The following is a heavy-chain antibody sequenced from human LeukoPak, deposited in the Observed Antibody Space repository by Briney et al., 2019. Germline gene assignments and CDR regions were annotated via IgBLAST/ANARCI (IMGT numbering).Heavy chain of an antibody. CDR1: GGTFSSYA. CDR3: ARVGGRYNWNYVGLFDY. CDR2: IIPIFGTA. Sequence: SVKVSCRASGGTFSSYAISWVRQAPGQGLEWMGGIIPIFGTANYAQKFQGRVTITADESTSTAYMELSSLRSEDTAVYYCARVGGRYNWNYVGLFDYWGQGTLVTVSS. V-gene: IGHV1-69*13. J-gene: IGHJ4*02. D-gene: IGHD1-7*01.